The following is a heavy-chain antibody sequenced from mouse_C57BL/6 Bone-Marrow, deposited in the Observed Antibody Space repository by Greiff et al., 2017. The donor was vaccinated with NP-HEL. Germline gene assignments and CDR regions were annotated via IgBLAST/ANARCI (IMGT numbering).Heavy chain of an antibody. D-gene: IGHD1-1*01. Sequence: EVKLVESGGGLVKPGGSLKLSCAASGFTFSDYGMHWVRQAPEKGLEWVAYISSGSSTLYYADTVKGRFTISRDNAKNTLFLQMTSLRSEDTAMYYCARSITTVVATFAYWGQGTLVTVSA. CDR1: GFTFSDYG. J-gene: IGHJ3*01. V-gene: IGHV5-17*01. CDR2: ISSGSSTL. CDR3: ARSITTVVATFAY.